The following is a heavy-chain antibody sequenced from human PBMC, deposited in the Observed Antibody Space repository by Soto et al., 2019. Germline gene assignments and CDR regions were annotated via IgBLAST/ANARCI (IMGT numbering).Heavy chain of an antibody. Sequence: GGSLRLSCAASGFTFSSYAMSWVRQAPGRGLEWVSAISGSGGSTYYADSVKGRFTISRDNSKNTLYLQMNSLRAEDTAVYYCARSGRYCTNGVCYAGPEDGIDYWGQGTLVTVSS. D-gene: IGHD2-8*01. CDR2: ISGSGGST. CDR1: GFTFSSYA. V-gene: IGHV3-23*01. CDR3: ARSGRYCTNGVCYAGPEDGIDY. J-gene: IGHJ4*02.